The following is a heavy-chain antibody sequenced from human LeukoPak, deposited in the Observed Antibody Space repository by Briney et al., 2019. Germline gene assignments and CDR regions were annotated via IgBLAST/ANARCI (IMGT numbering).Heavy chain of an antibody. CDR3: ARDDKAAGLY. J-gene: IGHJ4*02. V-gene: IGHV1-2*02. Sequence: ASVKVSCQASGSTFTANYMHWVRQAPGQGLEWMGWINPNGGGTNYAQKFQGRVTMTRDTSISTAYMELSRLRSDDTAVYYCARDDKAAGLYWGQGTLVTVSS. D-gene: IGHD1-14*01. CDR1: GSTFTANY. CDR2: INPNGGGT.